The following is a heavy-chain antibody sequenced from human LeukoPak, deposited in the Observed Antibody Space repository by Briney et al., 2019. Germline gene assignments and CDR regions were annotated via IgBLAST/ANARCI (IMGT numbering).Heavy chain of an antibody. CDR1: GYTFTAFD. CDR3: ARVQGNYDSSDYAYDF. V-gene: IGHV7-4-1*02. Sequence: ASVTVSCETSGYTFTAFDINWVRQAPGQGLEWMGWIHTNTGNPTYAQGFTGRFVFSLDTSVSTAYLQISSLKAEDTAVYYCARVQGNYDSSDYAYDFWGQGTLVNVSS. D-gene: IGHD3-22*01. CDR2: IHTNTGNP. J-gene: IGHJ4*02.